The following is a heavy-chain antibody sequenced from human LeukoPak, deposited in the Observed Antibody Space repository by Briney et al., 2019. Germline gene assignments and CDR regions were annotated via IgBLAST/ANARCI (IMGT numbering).Heavy chain of an antibody. CDR1: GYTFTSYY. J-gene: IGHJ5*02. D-gene: IGHD1-26*01. CDR3: ARDTKRSRARWENLGFDP. V-gene: IGHV1-18*04. CDR2: ISAYNGNT. Sequence: ASVKVSCKASGYTFTSYYIHLVRQAPGQGLEWMGWISAYNGNTYYAQKLQGRVTMTTDTSTSTAYMELRSLRSDDTAVYYCARDTKRSRARWENLGFDPWGQGTLVTVSS.